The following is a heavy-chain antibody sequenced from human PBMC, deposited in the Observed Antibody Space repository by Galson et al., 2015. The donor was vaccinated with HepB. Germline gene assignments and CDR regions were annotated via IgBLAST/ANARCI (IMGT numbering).Heavy chain of an antibody. CDR3: ARRDIYGSPTYYNAFDY. CDR2: ISHSGTT. V-gene: IGHV4-4*02. D-gene: IGHD3-10*01. Sequence: SETLSLTCAVSGGSISTNHWWTWVRQSPGKGLEWIGEISHSGTTNYNPSLRSRVTISVDKSKNQFSLYMSSVTAADSAVFYCARRDIYGSPTYYNAFDYWGQGSLVTVSS. CDR1: GGSISTNHW. J-gene: IGHJ4*02.